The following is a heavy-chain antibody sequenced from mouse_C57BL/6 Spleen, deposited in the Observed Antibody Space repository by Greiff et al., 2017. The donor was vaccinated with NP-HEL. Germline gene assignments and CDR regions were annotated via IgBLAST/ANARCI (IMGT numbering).Heavy chain of an antibody. CDR3: ASPTGSGY. CDR2: IDPSDSYT. Sequence: VQLQQPGAELVRPGTSVKLSCKASGYNFTSYWMHWVKQRPGQGLEWIGVIDPSDSYTNYNQKFKGKATLTVDTSSSTAYMQLSSLTTEDSAVSYCASPTGSGYWGQGTTLTVSS. CDR1: GYNFTSYW. V-gene: IGHV1-59*01. D-gene: IGHD4-1*02. J-gene: IGHJ2*01.